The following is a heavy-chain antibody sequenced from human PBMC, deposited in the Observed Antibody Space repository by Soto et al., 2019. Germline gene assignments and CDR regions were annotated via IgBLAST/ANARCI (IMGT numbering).Heavy chain of an antibody. CDR1: GGTFSTYT. J-gene: IGHJ5*02. Sequence: SVKVSCKASGGTFSTYTITWVRQAPGQGLEWMGRIIPIIGTNTNYADSVKGRFTISRDNAKNTLYLQMNSLRVEDTALYYCTRAGRYSYDNWFDPWGQGTLVTVSS. V-gene: IGHV1-69*08. CDR2: IIPIIGTNT. CDR3: TRAGRYSYDNWFDP. D-gene: IGHD5-18*01.